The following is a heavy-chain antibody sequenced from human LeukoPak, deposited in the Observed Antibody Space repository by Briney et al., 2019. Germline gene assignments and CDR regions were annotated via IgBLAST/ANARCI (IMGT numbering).Heavy chain of an antibody. D-gene: IGHD2/OR15-2a*01. CDR3: ASLQNVPSYYYYYVMDV. J-gene: IGHJ6*02. CDR2: IRYDRSNK. Sequence: GGSLRLYCAASGFTFNSYGMHWVRQAPGKGLEWVAFIRYDRSNKYYADSVKGRFTISRENSKNPLYLQMHSLRAEDTAVYYCASLQNVPSYYYYYVMDVWGQGTTVTVSS. CDR1: GFTFNSYG. V-gene: IGHV3-30*02.